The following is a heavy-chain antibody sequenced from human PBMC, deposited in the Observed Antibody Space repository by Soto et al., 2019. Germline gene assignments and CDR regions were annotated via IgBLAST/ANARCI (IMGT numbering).Heavy chain of an antibody. CDR3: AKVMGVRGVTSGADY. J-gene: IGHJ4*02. CDR1: GFTFSGYG. Sequence: QVPLVESGGGVVQPGRSLRLSCAASGFTFSGYGMHWVRQAPGKGLEWVAVISSDGSDKYYADSVNGRFPISRDNSKNTLYLQMNSLRAENTAVYYCAKVMGVRGVTSGADYWGQGTLVTVSS. V-gene: IGHV3-30*18. CDR2: ISSDGSDK. D-gene: IGHD3-10*01.